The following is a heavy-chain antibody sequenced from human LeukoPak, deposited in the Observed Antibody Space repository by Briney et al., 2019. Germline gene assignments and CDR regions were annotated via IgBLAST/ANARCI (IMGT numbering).Heavy chain of an antibody. J-gene: IGHJ4*02. CDR3: ARLGYPWYYDY. CDR2: IKEDGSQK. Sequence: GGSLRLSCAASGFTLSRHWMSWVRQAPGKGLEWVANIKEDGSQKYYVDAVKGRFTISRDNAKNSLYLQMNSLRAEDTAVYFCARLGYPWYYDYWGQGTLVTVSS. CDR1: GFTLSRHW. V-gene: IGHV3-7*01. D-gene: IGHD2-15*01.